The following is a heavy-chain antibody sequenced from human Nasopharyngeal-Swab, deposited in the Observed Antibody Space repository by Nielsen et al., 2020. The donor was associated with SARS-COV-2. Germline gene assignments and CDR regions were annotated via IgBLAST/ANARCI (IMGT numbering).Heavy chain of an antibody. D-gene: IGHD6-13*01. Sequence: SETLSPTCTVSGGSISSYYWSWIRQPPGKGLEWIGYIYYSGSTNYNPSLKSRVTISVDTSKNQFSLKLSSVTAADTAVYYCARTGYSSSWYNRYYYYYMDVWGKGTTVTVSS. J-gene: IGHJ6*03. CDR1: GGSISSYY. CDR2: IYYSGST. CDR3: ARTGYSSSWYNRYYYYYMDV. V-gene: IGHV4-59*01.